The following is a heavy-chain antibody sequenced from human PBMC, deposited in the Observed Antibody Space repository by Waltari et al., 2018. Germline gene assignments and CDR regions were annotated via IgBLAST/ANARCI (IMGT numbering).Heavy chain of an antibody. D-gene: IGHD6-13*01. Sequence: ELQLLESGGGVIQPGESLSFSCAASGFSFSDYDISWVRQAPGRWLEWVSALTYGGENTFYSDSVKGRFTVFRDDSKNTIHLQTNNLRPEDTGVYYCARFRVSSGWYFDLWGRGTLVTVSS. V-gene: IGHV3-23*01. J-gene: IGHJ2*01. CDR3: ARFRVSSGWYFDL. CDR1: GFSFSDYD. CDR2: LTYGGENT.